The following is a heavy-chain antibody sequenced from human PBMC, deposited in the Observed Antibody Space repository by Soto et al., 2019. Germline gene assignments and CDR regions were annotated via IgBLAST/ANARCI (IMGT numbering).Heavy chain of an antibody. CDR3: ARGLDCSSTSCYWYYYYYGMDV. CDR2: ISAYNGNT. J-gene: IGHJ6*02. D-gene: IGHD2-2*01. Sequence: GASVKVSCKASGYTFTSYGSSWVRQAPGQGLEWMGWISAYNGNTNYAQKLQGRVTMTTDTSTSTAYMELRSLRSDDTAVYYCARGLDCSSTSCYWYYYYYGMDVWGQGTTVTVSS. V-gene: IGHV1-18*01. CDR1: GYTFTSYG.